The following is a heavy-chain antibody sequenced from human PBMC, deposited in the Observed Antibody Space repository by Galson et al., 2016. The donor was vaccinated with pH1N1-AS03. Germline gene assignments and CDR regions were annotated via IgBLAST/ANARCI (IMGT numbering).Heavy chain of an antibody. CDR1: GFKFSDSS. CDR2: IRSKSNNSTT. D-gene: IGHD3-16*01. V-gene: IGHV3-73*01. J-gene: IGHJ5*02. Sequence: SLRLSCAASGFKFSDSSLHWVRQASGKGLEWVGRIRSKSNNSTTAFAASVKGRFTIPRDDSKNTAYLQMNSLQVNDTAVYYCTRRGGGSHGFDPWGQGTLVTVSA. CDR3: TRRGGGSHGFDP.